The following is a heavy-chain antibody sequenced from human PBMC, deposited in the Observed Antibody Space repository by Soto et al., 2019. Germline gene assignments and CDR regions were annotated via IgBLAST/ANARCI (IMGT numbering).Heavy chain of an antibody. CDR1: GFIFRNYA. V-gene: IGHV3-23*01. Sequence: GGSLRLSCAASGFIFRNYAMSWVRQAPGKGLEWVSAISGSAGSRYYADSVKGRFTISRDNSKNTLYLQMNSLRAEDTAVYYCARDLGYCISTSCYDGSVDVWGQGTTVTVSS. CDR2: ISGSAGSR. D-gene: IGHD2-2*03. J-gene: IGHJ6*02. CDR3: ARDLGYCISTSCYDGSVDV.